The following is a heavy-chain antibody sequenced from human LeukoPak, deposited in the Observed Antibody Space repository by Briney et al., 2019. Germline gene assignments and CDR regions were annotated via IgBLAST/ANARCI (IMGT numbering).Heavy chain of an antibody. CDR2: INHSGST. CDR1: GYSISSGYY. J-gene: IGHJ4*02. D-gene: IGHD3-10*01. Sequence: SETLSLTCTVSGYSISSGYYWSWIRQPPGKGLEWIGEINHSGSTNYNPSLKSRVTISVDTSKSQFSLKLSSVTAADTAVYYCARRGGSGSYRYWGQGTLVTVSS. CDR3: ARRGGSGSYRY. V-gene: IGHV4-38-2*02.